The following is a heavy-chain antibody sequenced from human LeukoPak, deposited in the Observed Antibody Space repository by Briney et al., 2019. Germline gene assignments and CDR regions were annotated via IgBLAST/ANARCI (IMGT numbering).Heavy chain of an antibody. CDR3: ALQGLNSSSWFIDY. V-gene: IGHV4-61*02. J-gene: IGHJ4*02. CDR2: IYTSGST. D-gene: IGHD6-13*01. CDR1: GGSISSGSYY. Sequence: SQTLSLTCTVSGGSISSGSYYWSWIRQPAGKGREWIGRIYTSGSTNYNPSLNSRVTISVDTSKNQFSLKLSSVTAADTAVYYCALQGLNSSSWFIDYWGQGTLVTVSS.